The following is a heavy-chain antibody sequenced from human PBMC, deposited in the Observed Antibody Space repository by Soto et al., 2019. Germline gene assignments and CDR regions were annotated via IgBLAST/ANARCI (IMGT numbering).Heavy chain of an antibody. CDR2: IIPIFGTA. Sequence: SVKVSCKASGGTFSSYAISWVRQAPGQGLEWMGGIIPIFGTANYAQKFQGRVTITADESTSTAYMELSSLRSEDTAVYYCARYSSSWFYFDYWGQGTLVTVSS. V-gene: IGHV1-69*13. D-gene: IGHD6-13*01. CDR3: ARYSSSWFYFDY. J-gene: IGHJ4*02. CDR1: GGTFSSYA.